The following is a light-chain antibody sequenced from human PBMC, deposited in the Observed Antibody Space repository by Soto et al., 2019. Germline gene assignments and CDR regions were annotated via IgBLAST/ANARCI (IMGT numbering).Light chain of an antibody. Sequence: EIVLTQSPATLSLSPGERATLSCRASQSVSSYLAWYQQKPGQAHRLLIYGAYSRATGIQDRFSGSGSGTDFTLTIRRLEPEDFAVYYCKQYRSSPGTFGQGTKVDIK. CDR3: KQYRSSPGT. J-gene: IGKJ1*01. CDR2: GAY. CDR1: QSVSSY. V-gene: IGKV3-20*01.